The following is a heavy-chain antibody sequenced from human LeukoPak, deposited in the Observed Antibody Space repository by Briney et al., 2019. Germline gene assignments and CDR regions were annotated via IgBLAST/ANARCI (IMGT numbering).Heavy chain of an antibody. CDR3: ARLDTVTTDAFDI. Sequence: SETLSLTCTVSGGSISGYYWSWIPQPPGKGLEWIGYIYYSGNTNYNPSLESRVAISVDTSKNQFSLKLKSVTAADTAVYYCARLDTVTTDAFDIWGQGTMVAVSS. D-gene: IGHD4-17*01. J-gene: IGHJ3*02. V-gene: IGHV4-59*08. CDR1: GGSISGYY. CDR2: IYYSGNT.